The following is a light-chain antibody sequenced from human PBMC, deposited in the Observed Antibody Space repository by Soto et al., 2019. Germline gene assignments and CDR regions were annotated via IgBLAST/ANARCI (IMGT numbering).Light chain of an antibody. J-gene: IGKJ4*01. CDR3: QQLNSYPLT. V-gene: IGKV1-9*01. CDR2: AAS. CDR1: QDISSY. Sequence: IKVTQSPSSRSASLGDRVTITCRASQDISSYLAWYQQEPGKAPKLLIYAASTLQSGVPSRFSGGGSGTDFTLTISSLQPEDFATYYCQQLNSYPLTFGGGTKVDI.